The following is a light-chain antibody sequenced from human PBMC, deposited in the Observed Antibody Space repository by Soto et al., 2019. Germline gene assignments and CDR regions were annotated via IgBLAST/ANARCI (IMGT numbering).Light chain of an antibody. J-gene: IGKJ1*01. Sequence: DIQVTQSPSALSASVGDRVTITCRASQSVDNWLAWYQRRPGKAPKLLIYMASTLEVGVPSRFSGSASGTEFTLTISSLQPDDSATYYCQKYKTYAPTFGQGNKVEI. V-gene: IGKV1-5*03. CDR3: QKYKTYAPT. CDR2: MAS. CDR1: QSVDNW.